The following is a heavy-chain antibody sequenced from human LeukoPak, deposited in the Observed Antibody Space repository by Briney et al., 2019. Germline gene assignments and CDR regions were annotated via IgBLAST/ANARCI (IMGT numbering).Heavy chain of an antibody. CDR3: ARDFGGSYGRYYFDY. V-gene: IGHV3-11*01. Sequence: GGSLRLSCAASGFTFSDYYMSWVRQAPGKGLEWVSYISSSGSTIYYADSVKGRFTISRDNAKNSLYLQMNSLRAEDTAVYYSARDFGGSYGRYYFDYWGQGTLVTVSS. D-gene: IGHD1-26*01. J-gene: IGHJ4*02. CDR1: GFTFSDYY. CDR2: ISSSGSTI.